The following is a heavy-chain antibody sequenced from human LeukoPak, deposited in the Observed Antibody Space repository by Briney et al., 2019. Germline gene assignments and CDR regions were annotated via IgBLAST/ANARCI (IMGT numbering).Heavy chain of an antibody. Sequence: ASVKVSCKASGYTFTGYYMHWVRQAPGQGLEWMGWINPNSGGTNYAQKFQGRVTMTRDTSISTAYMELSRLRSDGTAVSYCARDGDYYYYYMDVWGKGTTVTVSS. J-gene: IGHJ6*03. CDR3: ARDGDYYYYYMDV. V-gene: IGHV1-2*02. CDR2: INPNSGGT. CDR1: GYTFTGYY. D-gene: IGHD4-17*01.